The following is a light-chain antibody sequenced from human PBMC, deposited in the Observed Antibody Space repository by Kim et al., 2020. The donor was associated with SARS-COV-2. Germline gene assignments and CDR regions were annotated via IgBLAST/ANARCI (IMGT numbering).Light chain of an antibody. Sequence: SYELTQPPSVSVSPGQTASITCSGDKLGDKYACWYQQKPGQSPVLVIYQDSKRPSGIPERFSGSNSGNTATLTISGTQAMDEVDYYCQAWASSTARVFGTGTKVTVL. J-gene: IGLJ1*01. CDR1: KLGDKY. CDR3: QAWASSTARV. CDR2: QDS. V-gene: IGLV3-1*01.